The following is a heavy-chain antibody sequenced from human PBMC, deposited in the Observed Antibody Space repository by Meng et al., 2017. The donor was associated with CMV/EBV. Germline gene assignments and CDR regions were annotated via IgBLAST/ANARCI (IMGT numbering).Heavy chain of an antibody. CDR1: GFTFSRYA. Sequence: GESLKISCAASGFTFSRYAMSWVRQAPGKGLEWVSVIYSGGSSTYYADSVKGRFTISRDNSKNTLYLQMNSLRAEDTAVYYCAKAFRGTKYSSSSGRTRGGGMDVWGQGTTVTVSS. V-gene: IGHV3-23*03. D-gene: IGHD6-6*01. CDR3: AKAFRGTKYSSSSGRTRGGGMDV. CDR2: IYSGGSST. J-gene: IGHJ6*02.